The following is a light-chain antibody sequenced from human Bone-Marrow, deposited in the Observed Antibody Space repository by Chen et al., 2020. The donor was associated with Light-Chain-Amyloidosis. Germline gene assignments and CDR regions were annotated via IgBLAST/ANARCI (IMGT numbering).Light chain of an antibody. CDR1: DLPTKY. CDR3: QAADSSGTYEVI. J-gene: IGLJ2*01. CDR2: RDT. V-gene: IGLV3-25*03. Sequence: SYALTQPPSVSVSPGPTARITCSGDDLPTKYAYWYQQKPGQAPVLVIHRDTERPSGISERFSGSSSGTTATLTISGGQAEDEADYHCQAADSSGTYEVIFGGGTKLTVL.